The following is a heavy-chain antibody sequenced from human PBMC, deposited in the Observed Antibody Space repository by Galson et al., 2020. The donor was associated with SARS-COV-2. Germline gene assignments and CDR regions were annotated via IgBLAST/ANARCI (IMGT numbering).Heavy chain of an antibody. J-gene: IGHJ5*02. V-gene: IGHV4-34*01. Sequence: SETLSLTCAVYGGSFSGYYWSWIRQPPGKGLEWIGEISHSGSTNYNPSLKSRVTISVDTSRHQFSLKLNSVTGADTAVYYCARARESDFWSGYYRSNWFDPWDQGALVTVSS. D-gene: IGHD3-3*01. CDR3: ARARESDFWSGYYRSNWFDP. CDR1: GGSFSGYY. CDR2: ISHSGST.